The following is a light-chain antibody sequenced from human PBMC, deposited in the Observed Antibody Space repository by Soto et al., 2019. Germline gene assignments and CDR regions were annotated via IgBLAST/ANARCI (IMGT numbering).Light chain of an antibody. V-gene: IGKV3-11*01. J-gene: IGKJ2*01. CDR2: DAS. CDR1: QSVSRY. CDR3: QQRSNWPPIYT. Sequence: EIVLTQSPATLSLSPGERATLSCRASQSVSRYLAWYQQKPGQAPRLLIYDASNRATGIPARFSGSGSGTDFTLTISSLEPEDFAVYYCQQRSNWPPIYTFGQGTKLEIK.